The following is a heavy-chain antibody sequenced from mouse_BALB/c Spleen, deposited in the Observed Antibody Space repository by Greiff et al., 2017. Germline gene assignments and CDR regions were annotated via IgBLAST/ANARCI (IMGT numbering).Heavy chain of an antibody. D-gene: IGHD1-2*01. CDR2: ISSGGST. CDR1: GFTFSSYA. J-gene: IGHJ4*01. CDR3: AREPFSLLRYYAMDY. Sequence: EVHLVESGGGLVQPGGSRKLSCAASGFTFSSYAMSWVRQTPEKSLEWVASISSGGSTYYPDSVKGRFTISRDNARNILYLQMSSLRSEDTSMYYCAREPFSLLRYYAMDYWGQGTSVTVSS. V-gene: IGHV5-6-5*01.